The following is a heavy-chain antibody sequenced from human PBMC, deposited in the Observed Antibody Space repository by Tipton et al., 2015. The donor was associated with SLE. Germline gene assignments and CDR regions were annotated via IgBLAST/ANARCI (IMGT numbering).Heavy chain of an antibody. CDR2: INPNGGSI. CDR1: GYTFTSYA. CDR3: AREEAGGYWDC. J-gene: IGHJ4*02. Sequence: QSGAEVKKPGASVRVSCKASGYTFTSYAIHWVRQAPGQGLEWMGIINPNGGSINYAQKFQGRVTITRDMSTSTVYMDLTSLGSEDTAVYYCAREEAGGYWDCGGQGILVTVSS. V-gene: IGHV1-46*01. D-gene: IGHD2-15*01.